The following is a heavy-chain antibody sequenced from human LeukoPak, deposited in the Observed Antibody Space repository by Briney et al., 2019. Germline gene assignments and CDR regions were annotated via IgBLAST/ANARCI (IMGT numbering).Heavy chain of an antibody. CDR2: IIPIFGTE. Sequence: SVKVSCKASGGTFSSYAISWVRQAPGQGLEWMGGIIPIFGTENYAQKFQGRVTITTDESTSTAYMELSSLRSEDTAVYYCASVATNPFYYYYYFMDVWGKGTTVTVSS. J-gene: IGHJ6*03. D-gene: IGHD5-12*01. CDR3: ASVATNPFYYYYYFMDV. CDR1: GGTFSSYA. V-gene: IGHV1-69*05.